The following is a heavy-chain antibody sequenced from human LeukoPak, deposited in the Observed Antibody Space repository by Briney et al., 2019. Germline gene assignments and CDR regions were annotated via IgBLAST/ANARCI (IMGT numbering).Heavy chain of an antibody. D-gene: IGHD2-15*01. Sequence: SVTLSLTCAVYGGSFSGYYWSWIRQPPGKGLEWIGEINHSGSTNYNPSLKSRVTISVDTSKNQFSLKLSSVTAADTAVYYCARAAGYCSGGSCYFGYWGQGTLVTVSS. CDR1: GGSFSGYY. CDR3: ARAAGYCSGGSCYFGY. CDR2: INHSGST. J-gene: IGHJ4*02. V-gene: IGHV4-34*01.